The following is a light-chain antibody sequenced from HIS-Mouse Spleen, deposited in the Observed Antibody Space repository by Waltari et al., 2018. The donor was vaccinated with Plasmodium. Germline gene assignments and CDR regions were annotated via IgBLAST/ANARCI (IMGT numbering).Light chain of an antibody. Sequence: SYELTQPPSVSVSPGQTARTTCPGDALPKTYAYWYQQKPGQAPVLVIYEDSKRPSGIPERFSGSSSGTMATLTISGAQVEDEADYYCYSTDSSGNHRVFGGGTKLTVL. CDR2: EDS. J-gene: IGLJ3*02. V-gene: IGLV3-10*01. CDR3: YSTDSSGNHRV. CDR1: ALPKTY.